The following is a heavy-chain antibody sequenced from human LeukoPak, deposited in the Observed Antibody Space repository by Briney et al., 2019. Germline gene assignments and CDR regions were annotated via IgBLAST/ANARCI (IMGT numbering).Heavy chain of an antibody. CDR2: ISYDGSNK. D-gene: IGHD3-10*01. CDR3: ARTPGGSGNLFDY. V-gene: IGHV3-30*14. CDR1: GFTFSSYA. Sequence: GRSLRLSCAASGFTFSSYAMHWVRQAPGKGLEWVAVISYDGSNKYYADSVKGRFTISRDNSKNTLYLQMNSLRAEDTAVYYCARTPGGSGNLFDYWGQGTPVTVSS. J-gene: IGHJ4*02.